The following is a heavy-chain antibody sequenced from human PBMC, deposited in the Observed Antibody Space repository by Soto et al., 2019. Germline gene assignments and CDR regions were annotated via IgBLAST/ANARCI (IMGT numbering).Heavy chain of an antibody. J-gene: IGHJ6*04. CDR2: INSSENT. V-gene: IGHV4-4*08. Sequence: SETLSLICTVSGGSVSTYYWTWIRQPPGTGLEWIGNINSSENTDYTPSPPSRVTIPVDTPKTQFSLRLSSVTAADTAEYYCAKYGMDVGGKGTTVTVSS. CDR3: AKYGMDV. CDR1: GGSVSTYY.